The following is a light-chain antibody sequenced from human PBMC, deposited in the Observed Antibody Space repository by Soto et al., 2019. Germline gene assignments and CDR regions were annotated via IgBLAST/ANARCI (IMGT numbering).Light chain of an antibody. CDR3: GGWDDSLSGPV. J-gene: IGLJ2*01. Sequence: QSALTQPASASGTPGQRVNISCSGSSSNIGSNYVYWYRQFPGTAPKLLIQRNNQRPSGVPARFSGSKSGTSASLAISGLRSEDEADYYCGGWDDSLSGPVFGGGT. CDR1: SSNIGSNY. CDR2: RNN. V-gene: IGLV1-47*01.